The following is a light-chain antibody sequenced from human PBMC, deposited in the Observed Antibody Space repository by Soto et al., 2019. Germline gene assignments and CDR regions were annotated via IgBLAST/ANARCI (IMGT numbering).Light chain of an antibody. Sequence: IQMTQSPSSLSATVGDRVTITCRASQSISNYLNWYQHKXXKAPKLLIYGASSLQSGVPPRFSGSGSGTDFTLTISSLQPEDFATYFCQQSYSTPRTFGQGTKLEIK. CDR1: QSISNY. J-gene: IGKJ2*01. CDR2: GAS. CDR3: QQSYSTPRT. V-gene: IGKV1-39*01.